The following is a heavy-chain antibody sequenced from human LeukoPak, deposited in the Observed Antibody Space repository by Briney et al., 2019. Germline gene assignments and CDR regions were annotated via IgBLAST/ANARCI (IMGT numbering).Heavy chain of an antibody. CDR3: ARQSGSYRYFDY. Sequence: SETLSLTCTVSGGSISSYYWNWVRQPAGKGLESIGRIYASGSTNYNPSLKSRVTMSVDTSKNQFSLKLSSVTAADTAVYYCARQSGSYRYFDYWGRGTMVTVSS. J-gene: IGHJ4*02. V-gene: IGHV4-4*07. D-gene: IGHD1-26*01. CDR2: IYASGST. CDR1: GGSISSYY.